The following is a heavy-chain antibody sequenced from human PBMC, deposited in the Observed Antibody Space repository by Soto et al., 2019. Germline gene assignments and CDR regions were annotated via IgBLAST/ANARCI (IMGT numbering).Heavy chain of an antibody. D-gene: IGHD3-22*01. CDR1: GYTFTGYY. Sequence: ASVKFSCKASGYTFTGYYMHWVRQAPGQGLEWMGWINPNSGGTNYAQKFQGRVTMTRDTSISTAYMELSRLRSDDTAVYYCAVDYYDSSGYANWGQGTLVTVSS. J-gene: IGHJ4*02. CDR2: INPNSGGT. V-gene: IGHV1-2*02. CDR3: AVDYYDSSGYAN.